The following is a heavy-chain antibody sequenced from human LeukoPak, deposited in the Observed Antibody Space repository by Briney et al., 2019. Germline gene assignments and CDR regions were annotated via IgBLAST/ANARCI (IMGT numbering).Heavy chain of an antibody. V-gene: IGHV1-3*01. CDR1: GYTFISYT. J-gene: IGHJ4*02. Sequence: ASVKVSCKASGYTFISYTLHWVRQAPGQRLEWMGWINAGNGNTKYSQKFQGRVTFTRDTSASTAYMELSSLRSEDTAMHYCARGRWDYTVTTLYSFDSWGQGTLVTVSS. D-gene: IGHD4-11*01. CDR2: INAGNGNT. CDR3: ARGRWDYTVTTLYSFDS.